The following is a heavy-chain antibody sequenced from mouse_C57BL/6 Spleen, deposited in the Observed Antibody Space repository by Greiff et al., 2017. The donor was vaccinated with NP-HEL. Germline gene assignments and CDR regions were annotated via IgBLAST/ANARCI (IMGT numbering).Heavy chain of an antibody. D-gene: IGHD2-3*01. CDR1: GFTFSSYG. V-gene: IGHV5-6*02. CDR3: ARRNDGYYDDY. Sequence: EVKLVESGGDLVKPGGSLKLSCAASGFTFSSYGMSWVRQTPDKRLEWVATISSGGSYTYYPDSVKGRFTISRDNAKNTLYLQMSSLKSEDTAMYYCARRNDGYYDDYWGQGTTLTVSS. CDR2: ISSGGSYT. J-gene: IGHJ2*01.